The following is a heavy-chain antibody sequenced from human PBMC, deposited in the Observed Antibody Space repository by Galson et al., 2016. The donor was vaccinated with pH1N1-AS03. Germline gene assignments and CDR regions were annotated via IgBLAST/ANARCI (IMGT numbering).Heavy chain of an antibody. D-gene: IGHD3-10*01. CDR2: IFYSAST. CDR1: GAFVGRSSYY. CDR3: ARHRGFDKNDAFDI. Sequence: LTCSVSGAFVGRSSYYWGGIGGVVSRGLVWVGSIFYSASTYYNPSLKSRVTMSVNTSNNQFSLRVSSVTAADTAVYYCARHRGFDKNDAFDIWGQGPM. V-gene: IGHV4-39*07. J-gene: IGHJ3*02.